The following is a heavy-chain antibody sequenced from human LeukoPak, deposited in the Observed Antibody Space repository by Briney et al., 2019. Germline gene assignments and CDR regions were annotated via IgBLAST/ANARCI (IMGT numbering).Heavy chain of an antibody. J-gene: IGHJ6*03. CDR1: GGSISSYY. CDR3: ARRVAYYYYMDV. D-gene: IGHD2-15*01. CDR2: IYTSGST. Sequence: PSQTLSLTCTVSGGSISSYYWSWIRQPPGKGLEWIGYIYTSGSTNYNPSLKSRVTISVDTSKNQFSLKLSSVTAADTAVYYCARRVAYYYYMDVWGKGTTVTVSS. V-gene: IGHV4-4*09.